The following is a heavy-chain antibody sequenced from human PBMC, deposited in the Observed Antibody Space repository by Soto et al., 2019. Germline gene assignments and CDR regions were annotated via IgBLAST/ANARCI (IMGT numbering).Heavy chain of an antibody. Sequence: ASVKVSCKASGFTFTSSAVQWVRQARGQRLEWIGWIVVGSGNTNYAQKFQERVTITRDMSTSTAYMELSSLRSEDTAMYYCARRLSSWHRGRPYYFDYWGQGTMVTVYS. CDR2: IVVGSGNT. D-gene: IGHD6-13*01. CDR3: ARRLSSWHRGRPYYFDY. V-gene: IGHV1-58*01. J-gene: IGHJ4*02. CDR1: GFTFTSSA.